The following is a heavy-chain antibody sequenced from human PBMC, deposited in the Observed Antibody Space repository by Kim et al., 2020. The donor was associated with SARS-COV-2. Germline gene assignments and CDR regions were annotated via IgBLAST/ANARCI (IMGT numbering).Heavy chain of an antibody. V-gene: IGHV4-59*01. D-gene: IGHD1-26*01. J-gene: IGHJ4*02. CDR1: GGSISSYY. CDR3: ARVGVGAEYYFDY. Sequence: SETLSLTCTVSGGSISSYYWSWIRQPPGKGLEWIGYIYYSGSTNYNPSLKSRVTISVDTSKNQSSLKLSSVTAADTAVYYCARVGVGAEYYFDYWGQGTLVTVSS. CDR2: IYYSGST.